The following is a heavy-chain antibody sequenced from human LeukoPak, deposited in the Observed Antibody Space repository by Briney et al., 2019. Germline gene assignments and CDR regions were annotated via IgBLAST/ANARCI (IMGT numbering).Heavy chain of an antibody. Sequence: SETLSLTCTVSGGSISSGDYYWSWIRPPPGKGLEWIGYIYYSGSTYYNPSLKSRVTISVDTSKNQFSLKLSSVTAADTAVYYCARXLGGYDSSGYYYSNWFDPWGQGTLVTVS. CDR3: ARXLGGYDSSGYYYSNWFDP. CDR1: GGSISSGDYY. V-gene: IGHV4-30-4*08. D-gene: IGHD3-22*01. CDR2: IYYSGST. J-gene: IGHJ5*02.